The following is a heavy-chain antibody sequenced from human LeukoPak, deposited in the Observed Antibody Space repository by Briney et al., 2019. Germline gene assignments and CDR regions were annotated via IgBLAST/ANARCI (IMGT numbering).Heavy chain of an antibody. Sequence: GGSLRLSCGASGFTFSSYGMHWVRQAPGKGLEWVAFIRYDGSYKYCADSAKRRFTIRRGNSKNRLYLQMKRLSGEDGAVYYCATEGGSHYVHTFDYWGQGTLVTVTS. D-gene: IGHD1-26*01. CDR1: GFTFSSYG. CDR2: IRYDGSYK. CDR3: ATEGGSHYVHTFDY. J-gene: IGHJ4*02. V-gene: IGHV3-30*02.